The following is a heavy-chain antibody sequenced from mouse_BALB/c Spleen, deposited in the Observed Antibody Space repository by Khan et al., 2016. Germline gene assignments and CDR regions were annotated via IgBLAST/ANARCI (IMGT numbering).Heavy chain of an antibody. V-gene: IGHV14-3*02. CDR3: GREEFDY. J-gene: IGHJ3*01. Sequence: VQLQQSGAELVKPGASVKLSCTASGFNIKDTYMHWVKQRPEQGLKWIGKIDPANSNTEYDPKFQGKATVTADTSSNTAYLQLSSLTSEDTAVYYCGREEFDYWGQRTLVTVSA. CDR1: GFNIKDTY. CDR2: IDPANSNT.